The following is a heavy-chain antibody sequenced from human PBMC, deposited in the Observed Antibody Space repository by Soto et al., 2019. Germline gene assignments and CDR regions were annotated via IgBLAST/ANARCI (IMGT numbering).Heavy chain of an antibody. CDR1: GYTFTGLY. J-gene: IGHJ4*02. CDR3: ARDHGWWSFDC. Sequence: GASVKVSCKASGYTFTGLYIHWVRLAPGQGLEWMGWINPNSGGTNYAEKFQGRVTMTRDTSISTAYMELSSLRSDDTAVYYCARDHGWWSFDCWGQGTLVTVSS. D-gene: IGHD2-8*02. CDR2: INPNSGGT. V-gene: IGHV1-2*02.